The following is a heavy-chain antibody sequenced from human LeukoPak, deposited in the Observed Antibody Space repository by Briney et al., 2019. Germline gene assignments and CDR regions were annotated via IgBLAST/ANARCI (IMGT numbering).Heavy chain of an antibody. V-gene: IGHV3-23*01. Sequence: GGSLRLSCAASGFTFSSYAMSWVRQAPGKGLEWVSAISGSGSSTYYADSVKGRFTISRDNSKNTLYLQMNSLRAEDTAVYYCAKVGRAITMIVVVNDAFDIWGQGTMVTVSS. CDR1: GFTFSSYA. D-gene: IGHD3-22*01. CDR2: ISGSGSST. CDR3: AKVGRAITMIVVVNDAFDI. J-gene: IGHJ3*02.